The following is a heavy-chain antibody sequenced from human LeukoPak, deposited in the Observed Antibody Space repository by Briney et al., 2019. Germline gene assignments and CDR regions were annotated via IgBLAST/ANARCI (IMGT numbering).Heavy chain of an antibody. Sequence: PGGSLRLSCAASGFTFSNYSMRWVRQAPGKGLQWVSAIGSSGATQHYADAVKGWFTISRDNSKNTVYLQMNSLRGEDTVVYYCARVFSTYYFDYWGQGTLVTVSS. CDR3: ARVFSTYYFDY. D-gene: IGHD3-3*02. V-gene: IGHV3-23*01. J-gene: IGHJ4*02. CDR2: IGSSGATQ. CDR1: GFTFSNYS.